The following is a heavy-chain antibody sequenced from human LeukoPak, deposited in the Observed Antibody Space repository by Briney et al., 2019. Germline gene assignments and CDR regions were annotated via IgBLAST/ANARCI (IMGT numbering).Heavy chain of an antibody. CDR2: ISSSGSTI. CDR1: GFIFSSYE. J-gene: IGHJ4*02. D-gene: IGHD6-6*01. CDR3: ARGLWSSSSGLGY. V-gene: IGHV3-48*03. Sequence: PGGSLRLSCAASGFIFSSYEMSWVRQAPGKGLEWVSYISSSGSTIYYADSVKGRFTISRDNAKNSLYLQMNSLRAEDTAVYYCARGLWSSSSGLGYWGQGTLVTVSS.